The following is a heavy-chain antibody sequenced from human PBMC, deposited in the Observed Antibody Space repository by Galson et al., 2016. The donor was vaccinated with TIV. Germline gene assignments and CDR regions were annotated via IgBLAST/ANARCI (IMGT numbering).Heavy chain of an antibody. CDR1: GDSVSSNSAA. CDR3: ARATPSVFGIIMTLDS. J-gene: IGHJ4*02. CDR2: TFYRSKWYN. V-gene: IGHV6-1*01. D-gene: IGHD3-16*01. Sequence: CAISGDSVSSNSAAWNWLRQSPSRGLEWLGRTFYRSKWYNDYAPSVKSRITINPDTSKNHFSLQLNSVTPEDTAVYYCARATPSVFGIIMTLDSWGQGTLVTVSS.